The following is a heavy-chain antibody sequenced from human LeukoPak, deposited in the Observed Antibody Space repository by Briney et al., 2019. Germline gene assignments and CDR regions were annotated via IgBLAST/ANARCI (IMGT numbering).Heavy chain of an antibody. CDR3: ASGVDTAMVPFDY. CDR1: GFTFSSYW. CDR2: IKQDGSEK. Sequence: GGSLRLSCAASGFTFSSYWMSWVRQAPGKGLEWVANIKQDGSEKYYVDSVKGRFTISRDNAKNSLYLQMNSLRAEDTAVYYCASGVDTAMVPFDYWGQGALVTVSS. D-gene: IGHD5-18*01. J-gene: IGHJ4*02. V-gene: IGHV3-7*01.